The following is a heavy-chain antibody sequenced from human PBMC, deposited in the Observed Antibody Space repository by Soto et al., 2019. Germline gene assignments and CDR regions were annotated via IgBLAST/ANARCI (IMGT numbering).Heavy chain of an antibody. J-gene: IGHJ6*02. D-gene: IGHD5-12*01. CDR3: ARVGGYLTRALYYYYYYGMDV. V-gene: IGHV3-7*01. CDR2: IKQDGSEK. Sequence: QLGGSLRLSCAASGFTFSSYWMSWVRQAPGKGLEWVANIKQDGSEKYYVDSVKGRFTISRDNAKNSLYLQMNSLRAEDTAVYYCARVGGYLTRALYYYYYYGMDVWGQGTRSPSP. CDR1: GFTFSSYW.